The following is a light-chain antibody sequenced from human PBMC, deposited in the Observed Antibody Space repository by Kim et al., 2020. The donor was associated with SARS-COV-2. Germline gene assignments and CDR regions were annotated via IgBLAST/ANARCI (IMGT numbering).Light chain of an antibody. CDR2: QDI. V-gene: IGLV3-1*01. CDR3: QAWDSGTAVV. Sequence: VSPGQTASITCSGDELVYNYVFWYQQKPGQSPVLVIYQDIKRPSGIPERFSASNSGNTATLTISGTQATDEADYYCQAWDSGTAVVFGGGTQLTVL. CDR1: ELVYNY. J-gene: IGLJ2*01.